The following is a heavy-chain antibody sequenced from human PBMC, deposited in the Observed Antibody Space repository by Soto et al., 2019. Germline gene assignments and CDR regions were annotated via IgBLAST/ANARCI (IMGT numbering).Heavy chain of an antibody. J-gene: IGHJ4*02. D-gene: IGHD5-18*01. Sequence: SETLPLTCAVYGGSFSGYYWSWIRQPPGKGLEWIGEINHSGSTNYNPSLKSRVTISVDTSKNQFSLKLSSVTAADTAVYYCARGPRGYSYGRLDYWGQGTLVTVSS. CDR2: INHSGST. CDR1: GGSFSGYY. CDR3: ARGPRGYSYGRLDY. V-gene: IGHV4-34*01.